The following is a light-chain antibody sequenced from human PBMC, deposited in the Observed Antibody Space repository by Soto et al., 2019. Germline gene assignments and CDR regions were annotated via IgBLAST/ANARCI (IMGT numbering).Light chain of an antibody. Sequence: QSALTQPRSVSGSPRQSVTISCTGTSGDVGGYNYVSWYQQHPGKAPKLMIYDVSKRPSGVPDRFSGSKSGNTASLTISGLQAEDEADYYCCPYAGSSRGYVFGTGTKVTVL. J-gene: IGLJ1*01. CDR3: CPYAGSSRGYV. CDR2: DVS. CDR1: SGDVGGYNY. V-gene: IGLV2-11*01.